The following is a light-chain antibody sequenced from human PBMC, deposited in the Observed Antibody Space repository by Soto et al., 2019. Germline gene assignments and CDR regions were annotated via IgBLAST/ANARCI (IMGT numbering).Light chain of an antibody. V-gene: IGKV3-20*01. Sequence: EIFLTQSPATLSLSPGQKASHSCRASQSVSSYLAWYQQKAGQAPRLLIYEGSNRATGIPTRFSGSGSGTDFTLTISRLEPEDFAVYYCQQYGSSPQTFGQGTKVDI. CDR1: QSVSSY. CDR2: EGS. CDR3: QQYGSSPQT. J-gene: IGKJ1*01.